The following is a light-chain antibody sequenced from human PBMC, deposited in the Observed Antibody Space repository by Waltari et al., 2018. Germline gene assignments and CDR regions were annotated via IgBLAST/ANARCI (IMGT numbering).Light chain of an antibody. CDR1: QSVSSSY. CDR3: QQYGSSPYT. V-gene: IGKV3-20*01. CDR2: GAS. Sequence: EIVLTQSPGTLSLSPGERATLSCRASQSVSSSYLAWDQQKPGQAPRLPIYGASSRATGTPDRFSGSGSGTDFTLTISRLEPEDFAVYYCQQYGSSPYTFGQGTKLEIK. J-gene: IGKJ2*01.